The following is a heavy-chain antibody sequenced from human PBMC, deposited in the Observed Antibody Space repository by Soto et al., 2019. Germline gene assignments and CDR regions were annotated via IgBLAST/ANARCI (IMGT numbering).Heavy chain of an antibody. J-gene: IGHJ4*02. V-gene: IGHV4-30-4*01. CDR3: ARGSYYYDGSGYYPY. D-gene: IGHD3-22*01. CDR2: IYYSGST. Sequence: QVQLQESGPGLVKPSQTLSLTCTVSGGSISSGDYYWSWIRQPPGKGLEWIGYIYYSGSTYYNPSLRSRVTISVDTAKNHFSRYLSAVTAADTAVYYCARGSYYYDGSGYYPYWGQGTLVTVSS. CDR1: GGSISSGDYY.